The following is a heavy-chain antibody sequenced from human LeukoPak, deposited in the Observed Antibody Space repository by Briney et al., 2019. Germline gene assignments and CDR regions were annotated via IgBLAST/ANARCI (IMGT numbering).Heavy chain of an antibody. D-gene: IGHD6-13*01. V-gene: IGHV3-23*01. J-gene: IGHJ4*02. CDR1: GFTFSSYA. CDR3: ARDEIAAPHGGY. Sequence: PGGSLRLSCAASGFTFSSYAMSWVRQAPGKGLEWVSAISGSGGSTYYADSVKGRFTISRDNAKNSLYLQMNSLRAEDTALYYCARDEIAAPHGGYWGQGTLVTVSS. CDR2: ISGSGGST.